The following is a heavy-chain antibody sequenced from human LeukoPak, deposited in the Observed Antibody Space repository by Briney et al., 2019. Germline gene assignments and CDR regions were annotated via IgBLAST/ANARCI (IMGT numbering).Heavy chain of an antibody. J-gene: IGHJ4*02. D-gene: IGHD3-3*01. CDR2: ISGSATST. Sequence: PGGSLRLSCAASGFTFSKYAMTWVRQAPGKGLEWVSTISGSATSTYYADSVKGRFTISRDNSKNTLHLQMNSLRADDTAVYYCAKDPMGGYYSLKDYFDYWGQGTLVTVSS. CDR3: AKDPMGGYYSLKDYFDY. CDR1: GFTFSKYA. V-gene: IGHV3-23*01.